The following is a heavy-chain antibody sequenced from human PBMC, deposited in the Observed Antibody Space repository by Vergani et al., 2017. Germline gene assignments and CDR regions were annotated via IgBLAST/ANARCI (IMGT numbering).Heavy chain of an antibody. J-gene: IGHJ4*02. D-gene: IGHD3-22*01. CDR1: GYSFTNYW. CDR3: ARLYGRDSSGSKYFDY. CDR2: IHPADSDT. V-gene: IGHV5-51*01. Sequence: EVQLVQSGAEVKKPGESLKISCQISGYSFTNYWIGWVRQMPGKGLEWMGIIHPADSDTRYSPSFQGQVTIPVDKSISTAYLQRRSLRASDRAMYYCARLYGRDSSGSKYFDYWGQGTLVTVSS.